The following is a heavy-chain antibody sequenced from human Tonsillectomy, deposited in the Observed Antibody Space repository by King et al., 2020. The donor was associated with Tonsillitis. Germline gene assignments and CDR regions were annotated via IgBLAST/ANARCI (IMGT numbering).Heavy chain of an antibody. V-gene: IGHV3-74*01. CDR3: VRGAGGYYYG. CDR2: ISTDGSST. J-gene: IGHJ4*02. CDR1: GFTFSSYG. D-gene: IGHD3-22*01. Sequence: DVQLVESGGGLVQPGGSLRLSCAASGFTFSSYGMHWVRQAPGEGLVWVSRISTDGSSTTYADSVKGRFTISRDNAKNTLYLQMNSLRAEDTAVYYCVRGAGGYYYGWGQGTLVTVSS.